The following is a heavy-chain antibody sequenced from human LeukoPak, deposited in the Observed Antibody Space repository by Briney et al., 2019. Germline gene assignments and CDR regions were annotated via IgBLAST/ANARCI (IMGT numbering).Heavy chain of an antibody. V-gene: IGHV3-7*01. CDR1: GFTFSNYW. J-gene: IGHJ4*02. D-gene: IGHD6-25*01. CDR3: ATSDDSAATY. Sequence: GGSLRLSCAASGFTFSNYWMNWVRQAPGKGLEWVANIKEDGSTKHYVDSVKGRFTISRDNAKNSLSLQMNYLRVEDTAVYYCATSDDSAATYWGQGTLVTVSS. CDR2: IKEDGSTK.